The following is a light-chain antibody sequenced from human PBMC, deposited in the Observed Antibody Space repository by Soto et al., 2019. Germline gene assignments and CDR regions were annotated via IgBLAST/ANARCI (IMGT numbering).Light chain of an antibody. V-gene: IGKV3-20*01. CDR2: GAS. Sequence: IVFTHTPSTLPFSPVERAPLSCRASQSVSSNLAWYQQKPGQAPRLLIYGASSRATGIPDRFSGSGSGTDFTLTISRLEPEDFAVYYCQQYGRSRTFGQGTKVDIK. CDR1: QSVSSN. J-gene: IGKJ1*01. CDR3: QQYGRSRT.